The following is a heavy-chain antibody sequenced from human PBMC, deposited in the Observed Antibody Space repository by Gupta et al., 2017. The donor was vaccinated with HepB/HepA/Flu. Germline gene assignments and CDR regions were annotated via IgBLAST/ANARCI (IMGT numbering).Heavy chain of an antibody. D-gene: IGHD4-11*01. CDR3: ARSQGYSTYSPFDF. CDR2: INPHSGGT. Sequence: VQLVQSGAEVEKPGASVQVSCATSGYTFNGHYMHWVRRAPGQGLEWVGWINPHSGGTNYAQKCRGRVTISRDTSIRTAYLELSSLRSDDTAVYYCARSQGYSTYSPFDFWGQGTLVTVSS. J-gene: IGHJ4*02. CDR1: GYTFNGHY. V-gene: IGHV1-2*02.